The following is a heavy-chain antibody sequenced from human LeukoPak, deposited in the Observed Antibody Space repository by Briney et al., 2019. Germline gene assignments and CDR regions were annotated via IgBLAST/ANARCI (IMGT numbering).Heavy chain of an antibody. V-gene: IGHV3-23*01. Sequence: GGSLRLSCAASGFTFSSYAMSWVRQAPGKGLEWVSAISGSGGSTYYADSVKGRFTISRDNSKNTLYLQMNSLRAEDTAVYYCAKVGAAAGTKNFNYYGMDVWGQGTTVTVSS. CDR1: GFTFSSYA. D-gene: IGHD6-13*01. J-gene: IGHJ6*02. CDR3: AKVGAAAGTKNFNYYGMDV. CDR2: ISGSGGST.